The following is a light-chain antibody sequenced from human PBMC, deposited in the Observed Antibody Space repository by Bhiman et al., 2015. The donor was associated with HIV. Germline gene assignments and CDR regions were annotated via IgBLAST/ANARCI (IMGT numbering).Light chain of an antibody. CDR2: QDT. CDR1: KLGDKY. Sequence: SYELTQPPSVSVSPGQTASVTCSGDKLGDKYASWYQQKPGQSPVLVIYQDTKRPSGIPERFSGSNSGNTATLTISRVEAGDEADYYCQVWDSSSDLFVFGTGTKVTVL. V-gene: IGLV3-1*01. J-gene: IGLJ1*01. CDR3: QVWDSSSDLFV.